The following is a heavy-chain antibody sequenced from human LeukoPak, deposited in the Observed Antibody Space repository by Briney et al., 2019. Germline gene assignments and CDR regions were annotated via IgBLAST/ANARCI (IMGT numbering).Heavy chain of an antibody. CDR3: ARGDRDPFDY. J-gene: IGHJ4*02. CDR2: ISGSGGST. D-gene: IGHD2-21*02. V-gene: IGHV3-23*01. CDR1: GFTFSSYA. Sequence: GGSLRLSCAASGFTFSSYAMSWVRQAPGKGLEWVSVISGSGGSTSYADSVKGRFTISRDNSKNTLYLQLNSLTAEDTAAYYCARGDRDPFDYWGQGTLVTVSS.